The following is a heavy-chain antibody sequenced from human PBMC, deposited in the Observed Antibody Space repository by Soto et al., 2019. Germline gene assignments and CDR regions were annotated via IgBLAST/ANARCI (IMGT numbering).Heavy chain of an antibody. CDR3: AKDKPGTTSFDY. CDR2: ISDRGDTT. Sequence: EVQLLESGGGLVQPGGSLRLSCAASGFTISSNAMYWVRQAPGKGLEWVSGISDRGDTTHYADSVKGRFTISRDTSKNTVYLQLNSLRADDTAVYYCAKDKPGTTSFDYWGQGTLVTVSS. V-gene: IGHV3-23*01. D-gene: IGHD1-1*01. J-gene: IGHJ4*02. CDR1: GFTISSNA.